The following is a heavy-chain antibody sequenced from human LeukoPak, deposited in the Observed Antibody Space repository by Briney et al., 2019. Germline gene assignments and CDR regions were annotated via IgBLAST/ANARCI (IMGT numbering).Heavy chain of an antibody. Sequence: GGSLRLSCAASGFTFSTYAMSWVRQAPGKGLEWVSAISGSGSKTYYADSVKGRFSISRDNSKNTLHLQMNSLRAEDTAVYYCAKDRIVGATARLFDYWGQGTLVTVSS. J-gene: IGHJ4*02. CDR3: AKDRIVGATARLFDY. V-gene: IGHV3-23*01. CDR2: ISGSGSKT. CDR1: GFTFSTYA. D-gene: IGHD1-26*01.